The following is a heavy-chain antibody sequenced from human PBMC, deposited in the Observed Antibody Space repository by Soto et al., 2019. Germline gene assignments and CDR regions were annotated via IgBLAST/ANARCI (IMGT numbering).Heavy chain of an antibody. CDR1: GFTFDSYA. Sequence: EVKLLESGGGLAQPGGSLRLSCVGSGFTFDSYAISWVRQAPGERLQWIAAISGSADGTDYAHSVRGRFTISRDNANQPVHLQMDMLRVEDTAVYFCAKDSVGGYSFWSGYYSDGLDVWGQGTLVSVS. J-gene: IGHJ3*01. D-gene: IGHD3-3*01. CDR3: AKDSVGGYSFWSGYYSDGLDV. CDR2: ISGSADGT. V-gene: IGHV3-23*01.